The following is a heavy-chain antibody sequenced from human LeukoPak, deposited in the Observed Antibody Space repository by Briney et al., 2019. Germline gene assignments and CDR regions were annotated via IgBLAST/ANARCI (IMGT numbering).Heavy chain of an antibody. CDR3: ARGPGGYSYGYYFDY. D-gene: IGHD5-18*01. Sequence: PSETLSLTCAVSGGSISSYYWSRIRQPPGKGLEWIGFFYYSGSTNYNPSLKSRVTISVDTSKNHFSLKLSSVTAADTAVYYCARGPGGYSYGYYFDYWGQGTLVTVSS. V-gene: IGHV4-59*01. CDR1: GGSISSYY. CDR2: FYYSGST. J-gene: IGHJ4*02.